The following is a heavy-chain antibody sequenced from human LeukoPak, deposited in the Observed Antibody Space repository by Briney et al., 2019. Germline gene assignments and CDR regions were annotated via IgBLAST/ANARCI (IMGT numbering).Heavy chain of an antibody. J-gene: IGHJ5*02. CDR1: GYTFTSYG. CDR3: GRGIQSFDP. Sequence: ASVKVSCEASGYTFTSYGISWVRQAPGQGLEWMGWISAYNGNTNYAQKLQGRVTMTRDTPMSAAYMEISRLTYDDTAVYYCGRGIQSFDPWGQGTLVTVSS. V-gene: IGHV1-18*01. CDR2: ISAYNGNT.